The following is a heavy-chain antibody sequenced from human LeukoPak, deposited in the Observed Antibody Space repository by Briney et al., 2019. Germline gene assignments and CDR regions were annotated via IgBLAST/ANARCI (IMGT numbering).Heavy chain of an antibody. V-gene: IGHV3-33*01. D-gene: IGHD3-22*01. Sequence: PGGSLRLSCAASGFTFSSYGMHWVRQAPGKGLEWVAVIWYDGSNKYHADSVKGRFTISRDNSKNTLYLQMNSLRAEDTAVYYCARDRYDSSGYYYGYYFDYWGQGTLVTVSS. CDR1: GFTFSSYG. J-gene: IGHJ4*02. CDR3: ARDRYDSSGYYYGYYFDY. CDR2: IWYDGSNK.